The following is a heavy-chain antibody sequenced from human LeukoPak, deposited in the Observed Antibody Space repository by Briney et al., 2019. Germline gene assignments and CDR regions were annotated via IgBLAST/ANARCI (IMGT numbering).Heavy chain of an antibody. V-gene: IGHV4-34*01. Sequence: SETLSLTCAVYGGSFSGYYWSWIRQPPGKGLEWIGEINHSGSTNYNPSLKSRVTISVDTSKNQFSLKLSSVTAADTAVYYYARRLADYVWGSYDYWGQGTLVTVSS. CDR1: GGSFSGYY. CDR2: INHSGST. CDR3: ARRLADYVWGSYDY. J-gene: IGHJ4*02. D-gene: IGHD3-16*01.